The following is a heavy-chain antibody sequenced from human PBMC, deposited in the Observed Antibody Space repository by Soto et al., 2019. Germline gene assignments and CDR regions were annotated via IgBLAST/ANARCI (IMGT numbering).Heavy chain of an antibody. CDR2: ISAYNGNT. Sequence: QIQLVQSGAEVKKPGASVKVSCKASGYTFSSYHITWVRQAPGQGLEWMGWISAYNGNTNYAQNLQGRVTMTTAPSTSTAYMELRSLISDDTAVYYCARELPPVDYWGQGTLVTVSS. CDR3: ARELPPVDY. CDR1: GYTFSSYH. V-gene: IGHV1-18*01. J-gene: IGHJ4*02.